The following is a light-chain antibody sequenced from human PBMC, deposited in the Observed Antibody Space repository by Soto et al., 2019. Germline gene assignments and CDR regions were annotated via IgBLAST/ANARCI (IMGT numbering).Light chain of an antibody. CDR1: QGIDSY. CDR2: DAS. V-gene: IGKV1-9*01. Sequence: IQLTQSPSSLSASVGDRVTITCRASQGIDSYLAWYQQKPGKAPNLLIYDASTLQSGVPSRFSGSKSGTGFTLTISNLQPEDFAAYYCQQVNSYPPGTFGPGTKVDFK. CDR3: QQVNSYPPGT. J-gene: IGKJ3*01.